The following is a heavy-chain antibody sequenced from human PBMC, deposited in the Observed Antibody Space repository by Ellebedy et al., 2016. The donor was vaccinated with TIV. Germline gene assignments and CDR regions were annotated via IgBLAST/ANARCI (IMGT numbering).Heavy chain of an antibody. CDR1: GFTFSNYW. V-gene: IGHV3-7*02. CDR2: IKPDGSEK. J-gene: IGHJ4*02. CDR3: ARWGSFDH. Sequence: GESLKISCAASGFTFSNYWMSWVRQASGKGLEWVANIKPDGSEKYYVDSVKGRFTISRDNARDSLYLQMNSLRAEDTAVYYCARWGSFDHWGQGTLVTVSS. D-gene: IGHD3-16*01.